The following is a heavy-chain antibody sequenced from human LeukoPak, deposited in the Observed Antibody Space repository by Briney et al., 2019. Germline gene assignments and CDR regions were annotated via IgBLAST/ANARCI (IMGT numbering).Heavy chain of an antibody. J-gene: IGHJ4*02. V-gene: IGHV6-1*01. Sequence: SQTLSLTCAISGDSVSTNSAAWTWIRQSPSGGLEWLGWTYYRSKWFNDYAVSVQSRITINPDTSKNQFSLQLNSVTPEDTAVYYCARVGGYSYVDYWGQGTLVTVSS. CDR2: TYYRSKWFN. CDR3: ARVGGYSYVDY. CDR1: GDSVSTNSAA. D-gene: IGHD5-18*01.